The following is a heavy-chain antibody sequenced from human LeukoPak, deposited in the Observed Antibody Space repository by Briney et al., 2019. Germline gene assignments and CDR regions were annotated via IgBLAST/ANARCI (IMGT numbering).Heavy chain of an antibody. V-gene: IGHV1-69*05. D-gene: IGHD4-11*01. Sequence: GASVKVSCKASGGTFSSYVISWVRQAPGQGLEWMGGIIPVFGTPNYAQKFQGRVTMTTDTSTSTAYMELRSLTSDDTAVYYCARDKAVTTALTQYFLHWGQRTLVTVSS. J-gene: IGHJ1*01. CDR2: IIPVFGTP. CDR1: GGTFSSYV. CDR3: ARDKAVTTALTQYFLH.